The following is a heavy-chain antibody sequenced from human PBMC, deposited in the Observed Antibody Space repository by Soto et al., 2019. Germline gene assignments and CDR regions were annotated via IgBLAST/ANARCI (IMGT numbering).Heavy chain of an antibody. CDR1: GGSFSGYY. V-gene: IGHV4-34*01. J-gene: IGHJ4*02. CDR2: INHSGST. CDR3: AREDIRGVDY. Sequence: TLSLTCAVYGGSFSGYYWSWIRQPPGKGLEWIGEINHSGSTNYNPSLKSRVTISVDTSKNQFSLKLSSVTAADTAVYYCAREDIRGVDYWGQGTLVTVSS. D-gene: IGHD2-15*01.